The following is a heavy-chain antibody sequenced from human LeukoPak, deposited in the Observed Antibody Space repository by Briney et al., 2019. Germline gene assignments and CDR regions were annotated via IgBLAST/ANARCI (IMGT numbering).Heavy chain of an antibody. J-gene: IGHJ5*02. CDR3: ARDAWTVTTEGNWFDP. D-gene: IGHD4-17*01. V-gene: IGHV3-23*01. CDR1: GFTFSSYA. Sequence: GGSLRLSCAASGFTFSSYAMSWVRQAPGEGPEWVSTITPSGGSTYYADSVKGRFTFSRDNSKNTLYLQMNTLRAEDTAVYYCARDAWTVTTEGNWFDPWGQGTLVTVSS. CDR2: ITPSGGST.